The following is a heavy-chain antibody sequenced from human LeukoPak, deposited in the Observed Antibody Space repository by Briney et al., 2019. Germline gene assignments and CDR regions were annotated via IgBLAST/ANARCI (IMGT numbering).Heavy chain of an antibody. J-gene: IGHJ4*02. V-gene: IGHV3-43*02. CDR3: AKAPGGSSWYFDY. CDR2: ISGGGGTT. CDR1: GFTFDDYA. Sequence: GGSLRLSCAASGFTFDDYAMHWVRQAPGKGLKWVSLISGGGGTTYYADSVKGRFTISRDNSKNSLFLQMNSLRTEDTALYYCAKAPGGSSWYFDYGGQGILVTVSS. D-gene: IGHD6-13*01.